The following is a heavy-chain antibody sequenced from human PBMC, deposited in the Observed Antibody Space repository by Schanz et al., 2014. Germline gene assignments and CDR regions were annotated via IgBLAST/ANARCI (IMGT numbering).Heavy chain of an antibody. D-gene: IGHD5-12*01. CDR1: GYTFTSNA. CDR2: INSNTGNP. CDR3: ARGRGGNTGYEAADY. J-gene: IGHJ4*02. Sequence: QVHLVQSGSELKKPGASVKVSCKASGYTFTSNALNWVRQAPGQGLEWMGWINSNTGNPTYAPAFTGRFVFSLDTSVSTAYLQIIGLQAEDSAVFYCARGRGGNTGYEAADYWGQGTLVTVSS. V-gene: IGHV7-4-1*02.